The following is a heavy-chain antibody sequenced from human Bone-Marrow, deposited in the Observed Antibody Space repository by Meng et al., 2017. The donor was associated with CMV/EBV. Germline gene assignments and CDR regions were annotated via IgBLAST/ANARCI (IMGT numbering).Heavy chain of an antibody. CDR1: GGTFSSYT. CDR3: ATSGYCSSTSCPTGVYGAFDI. CDR2: INPNSGGT. J-gene: IGHJ3*02. Sequence: ASVKVSCKASGGTFSSYTISWVRQAPGQGLEWMGWINPNSGGTNYAQKFQGRVTMTRDTSISTAYMELSRLRSDDTAVYYCATSGYCSSTSCPTGVYGAFDIWGQGTMVTVSS. V-gene: IGHV1-2*02. D-gene: IGHD2-2*01.